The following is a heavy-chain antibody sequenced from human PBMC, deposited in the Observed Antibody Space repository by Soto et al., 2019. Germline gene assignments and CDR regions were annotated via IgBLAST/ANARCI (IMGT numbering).Heavy chain of an antibody. CDR1: GGSISSGGYS. D-gene: IGHD3-10*01. V-gene: IGHV4-30-2*01. Sequence: QLQLQESGSGLVKPSQTLSLTCAVSGGSISSGGYSWSWIRQPPGKRLEWIGYIYHSGSTYYNPSLKWRVTRSVDRSKNQFSLKLSSVTAADTAVYYCAVGFRRYYYGMDVWGQGSTVSVSS. CDR2: IYHSGST. CDR3: AVGFRRYYYGMDV. J-gene: IGHJ6*02.